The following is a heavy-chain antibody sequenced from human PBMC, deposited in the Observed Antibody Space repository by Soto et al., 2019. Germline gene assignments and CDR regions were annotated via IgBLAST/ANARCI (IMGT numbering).Heavy chain of an antibody. CDR3: ARDRPISSWYLRGAFDI. Sequence: GGSLRLSCTASGFTFSSYSMNWVRQAPGKGLEWVSYITSTSSTIYYADSVKGRFTISRDNAKNSLYLQMNSLRDEDTAVYYCARDRPISSWYLRGAFDIWGHGTMVTVSS. V-gene: IGHV3-48*02. D-gene: IGHD6-13*01. J-gene: IGHJ3*02. CDR2: ITSTSSTI. CDR1: GFTFSSYS.